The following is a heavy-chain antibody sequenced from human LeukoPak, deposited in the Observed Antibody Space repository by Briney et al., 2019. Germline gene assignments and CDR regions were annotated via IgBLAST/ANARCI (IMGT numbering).Heavy chain of an antibody. J-gene: IGHJ4*02. V-gene: IGHV1-18*01. CDR1: GYTFTSYG. CDR2: ISTDNGNT. CDR3: ARDPSGSYDFDY. Sequence: ASVKVSCKTSGYTFTSYGISWVRQAPGQGLEWMGWISTDNGNTNYAQKVQGRVTMTTDTSTSTAYMELWSLRSDDAAVYYCARDPSGSYDFDYWGQGTLVTVSS. D-gene: IGHD1-26*01.